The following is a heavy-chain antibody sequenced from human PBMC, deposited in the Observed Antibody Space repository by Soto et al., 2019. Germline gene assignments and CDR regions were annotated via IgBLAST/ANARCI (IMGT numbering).Heavy chain of an antibody. CDR1: VVTASDNY. CDR3: VRSPGRINYADYFDP. Sequence: GGPRSPSSGASVVTASDNYMSWVRRAPGKGLEYDSVRYSGGGTYYTGCVKGRFTTPRDNSTNTLYLQMTGLGAEDSAVYYCVRSPGRINYADYFDPWGQGTLVTVSS. V-gene: IGHV3-66*01. D-gene: IGHD4-17*01. CDR2: RYSGGGT. J-gene: IGHJ5*02.